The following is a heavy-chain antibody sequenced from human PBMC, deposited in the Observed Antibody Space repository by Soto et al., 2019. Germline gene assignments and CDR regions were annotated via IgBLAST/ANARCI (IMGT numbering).Heavy chain of an antibody. CDR1: GYTFTSYA. J-gene: IGHJ4*02. Sequence: ASVKVSCKASGYTFTSYAMHWVRQAPGQRLEWMGWINAGNGNTKYSQKFQGRVTITRDTSASTAYMELSSLRSEDTAVYYCARGPYYGSGSYYLSRFPHFDYWGQGTLVTVSS. CDR2: INAGNGNT. CDR3: ARGPYYGSGSYYLSRFPHFDY. D-gene: IGHD3-10*01. V-gene: IGHV1-3*01.